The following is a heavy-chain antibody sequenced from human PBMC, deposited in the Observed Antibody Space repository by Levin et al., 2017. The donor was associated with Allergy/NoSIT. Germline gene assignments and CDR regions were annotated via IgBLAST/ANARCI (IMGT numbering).Heavy chain of an antibody. D-gene: IGHD2-8*01. CDR3: SRYCITSACTGYFFGMDV. J-gene: IGHJ6*02. CDR2: LSPTGNT. CDR1: GFTLSPFA. Sequence: PGGSLRLSCAASGFTLSPFALTWVRQAPGKGLEWVSILSPTGNTYYADSVKGRFTISTDNSDNTLHLQMNSLRAEDTAVYFCSRYCITSACTGYFFGMDVWGQGTAVTVSS. V-gene: IGHV3-23*01.